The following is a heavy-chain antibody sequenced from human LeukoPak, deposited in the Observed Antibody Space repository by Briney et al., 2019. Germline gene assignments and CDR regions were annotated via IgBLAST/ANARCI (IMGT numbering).Heavy chain of an antibody. J-gene: IGHJ6*03. D-gene: IGHD3-3*01. V-gene: IGHV4-59*12. CDR3: AREDFWSGYYEDYYYYYMDV. CDR2: IYYSGST. Sequence: SETLSLTCTVSGGSISSYYWSWIRQPPGKGLEWIGYIYYSGSTNYNPSLKSRVTISVDTSKNQFSLKLSSVTAADTAVYYCAREDFWSGYYEDYYYYYMDVWGKGTTVTVSS. CDR1: GGSISSYY.